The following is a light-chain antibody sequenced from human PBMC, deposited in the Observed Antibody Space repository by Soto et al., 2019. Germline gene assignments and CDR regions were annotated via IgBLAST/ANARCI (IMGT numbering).Light chain of an antibody. CDR1: QSVSSY. Sequence: EIVLTQSPATLSLSPGERATLSCRASQSVSSYLAWHQQKPGQAPRLLIYDASNRATGIPARFSGSGSGTDFPLTISSLEPEDFAIYFCQQRGNWPRTFGQGTKLEIK. CDR3: QQRGNWPRT. V-gene: IGKV3-11*01. J-gene: IGKJ2*01. CDR2: DAS.